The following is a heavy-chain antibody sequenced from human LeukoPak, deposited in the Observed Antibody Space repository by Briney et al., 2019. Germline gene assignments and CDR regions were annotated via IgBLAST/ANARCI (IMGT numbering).Heavy chain of an antibody. CDR3: ARLIVYYYYYMDV. J-gene: IGHJ6*03. CDR1: GYSFTSYW. V-gene: IGHV5-51*01. D-gene: IGHD2-15*01. CDR2: IYPGDSDT. Sequence: GESLKIPCKGSGYSFTSYWIGWVRQMPGKGLEWMGIIYPGDSDTRYSPSFQGQVTISADKSISTAYLQWSSLQASDTAMYYCARLIVYYYYYMDVWGKGTTVTVSS.